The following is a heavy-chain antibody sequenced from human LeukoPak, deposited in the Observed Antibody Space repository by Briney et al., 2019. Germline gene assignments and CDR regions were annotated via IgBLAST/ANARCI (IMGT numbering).Heavy chain of an antibody. CDR2: VSVDGSHK. V-gene: IGHV3-30*18. CDR3: AKDNGDHAIDY. J-gene: IGHJ4*02. D-gene: IGHD4-17*01. CDR1: GFTFSTYA. Sequence: GGSLRLSCAASGFTFSTYAMHWVRQAPGKGLGWVAFVSVDGSHKDYGGSVKGRFAISRDNSKNTLYLQMNSLRAEDTAVYYCAKDNGDHAIDYWAQGTMVTVSS.